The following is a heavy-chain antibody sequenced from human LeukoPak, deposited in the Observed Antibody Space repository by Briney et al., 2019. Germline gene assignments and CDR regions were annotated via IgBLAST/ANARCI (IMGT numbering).Heavy chain of an antibody. CDR2: ISDAGRSN. D-gene: IGHD4-17*01. Sequence: GGSLRLSCGASGFSFISYGMHWVRQAPGKGLEWVGVISDAGRSNHYADSVKGRFTISRDNSKDTLYLQMNSLRAEDTAVYYCAKRPSDYGDYVSDFDHWGQGTLVTVSS. CDR1: GFSFISYG. CDR3: AKRPSDYGDYVSDFDH. V-gene: IGHV3-30*18. J-gene: IGHJ4*02.